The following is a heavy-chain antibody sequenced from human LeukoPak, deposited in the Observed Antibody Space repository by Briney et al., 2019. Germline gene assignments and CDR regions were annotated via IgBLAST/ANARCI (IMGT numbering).Heavy chain of an antibody. CDR1: GGTFSSHA. D-gene: IGHD6-13*01. V-gene: IGHV1-69*01. J-gene: IGHJ4*02. CDR2: IIPIFGTA. Sequence: SVKVSCKASGGTFSSHAISWVRQAPGQGLEWMGGIIPIFGTANYAQKFQGRVTITADESTSTAYMELSSLRSEDTAVYYCAREKSSGIAAAGVDYWGQGTLVTVSS. CDR3: AREKSSGIAAAGVDY.